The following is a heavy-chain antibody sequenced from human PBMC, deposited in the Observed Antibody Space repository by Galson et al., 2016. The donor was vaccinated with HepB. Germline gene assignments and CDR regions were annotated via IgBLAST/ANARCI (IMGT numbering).Heavy chain of an antibody. V-gene: IGHV4-39*07. D-gene: IGHD3-3*01. J-gene: IGHJ4*02. CDR3: VRSVAEEFFDH. CDR1: DDSISRSSYY. CDR2: AYNNGGT. Sequence: SETLSLTCNVSDDSISRSSYYWGWIRQPPGKGLEWIASAYNNGGTYHNPSLKSRVTMSVDRSNNKFSLNMRSMTAADTAIYFWVRSVAEEFFDHWGQGILVTVSA.